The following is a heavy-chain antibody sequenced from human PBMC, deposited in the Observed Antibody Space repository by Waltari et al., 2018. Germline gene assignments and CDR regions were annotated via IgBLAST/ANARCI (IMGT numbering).Heavy chain of an antibody. V-gene: IGHV4-59*01. D-gene: IGHD3-16*01. CDR3: ARLRLGPTYYFDY. CDR2: IYYSGST. Sequence: QMQLQESGPGLVKPSETLSLTCTVSGGPISSYYWSWIRQPPGKGLEWIGYIYYSGSTNYNPSLKSRVTISVDTSKNQFSLKLSSVTAADTAVYYCARLRLGPTYYFDYWGQGTLVTVSS. J-gene: IGHJ4*02. CDR1: GGPISSYY.